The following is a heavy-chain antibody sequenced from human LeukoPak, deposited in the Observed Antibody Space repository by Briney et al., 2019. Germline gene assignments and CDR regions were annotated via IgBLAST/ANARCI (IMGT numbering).Heavy chain of an antibody. D-gene: IGHD3-3*02. J-gene: IGHJ4*02. Sequence: GGSLRLSCAASPFTSSGHWMSWVRQAPGKGLEWVSSIWSDSADIHYADSVKGRFTISRDNAKNSLYLQMNSLRAEDSAVYYCARDFFHSDISRPFDYWGQGTLVTVSS. V-gene: IGHV3-21*01. CDR2: IWSDSADI. CDR3: ARDFFHSDISRPFDY. CDR1: PFTSSGHW.